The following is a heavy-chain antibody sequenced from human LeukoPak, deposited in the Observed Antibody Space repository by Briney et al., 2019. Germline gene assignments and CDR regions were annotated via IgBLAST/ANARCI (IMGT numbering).Heavy chain of an antibody. D-gene: IGHD2-2*01. J-gene: IGHJ6*02. CDR3: ARGGVPADSYYYYGMDV. V-gene: IGHV4-4*07. CDR1: GGSISSYY. CDR2: IYTSGST. Sequence: SETLSLTCTVSGGSISSYYWSWIRQPAGKGLEWIGRIYTSGSTNHNPSLKSRVTMSVDTSKNQFSLKLSSVTAADTAVYYCARGGVPADSYYYYGMDVWGQGTTVTVSS.